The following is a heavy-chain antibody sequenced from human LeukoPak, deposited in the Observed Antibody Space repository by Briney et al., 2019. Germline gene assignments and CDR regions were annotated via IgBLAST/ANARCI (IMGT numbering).Heavy chain of an antibody. D-gene: IGHD6-6*01. V-gene: IGHV4-39*01. J-gene: IGHJ4*02. CDR2: ICYSGSS. CDR3: ARGKEKRWSSSSGYFDY. Sequence: SSETLSLTCSVSGVSVRSRSYCWGWVRQTPGKGLEWIGSICYSGSSSYKPSFKSRVTISVDTSQNQFSLNLRSVTAADTAVYYCARGKEKRWSSSSGYFDYWGQGTLVTVSS. CDR1: GVSVRSRSYC.